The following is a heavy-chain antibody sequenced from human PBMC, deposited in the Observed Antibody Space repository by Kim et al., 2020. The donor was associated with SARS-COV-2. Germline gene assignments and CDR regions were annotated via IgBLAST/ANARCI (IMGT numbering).Heavy chain of an antibody. CDR1: GGSVSSGSYY. CDR2: IYYSGST. D-gene: IGHD5-18*01. V-gene: IGHV4-61*01. Sequence: SETLSLTCTVSGGSVSSGSYYWSWIRQPPGKGLEWIGYIYYSGSTNYNPSLKSRVTISVDTSKNQFSLKLSSVTAADTAVYYCARDQGYSLLYGMDVWGQGTTVTVSS. CDR3: ARDQGYSLLYGMDV. J-gene: IGHJ6*02.